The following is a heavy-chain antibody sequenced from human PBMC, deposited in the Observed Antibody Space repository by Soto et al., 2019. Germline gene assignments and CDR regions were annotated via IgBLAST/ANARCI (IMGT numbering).Heavy chain of an antibody. Sequence: PSETLSLTCTVSGGSISSSSYYWGWIRQPPGKGLEWIGSIYYSGSTYYNPSLKSRVTISVDTSKNQFSLKLSSVTAADTAVYYCARPAAMGEGYYYYYYMXVWGKGTTVXVSS. CDR2: IYYSGST. CDR3: ARPAAMGEGYYYYYYMXV. J-gene: IGHJ6*03. V-gene: IGHV4-39*01. D-gene: IGHD2-2*01. CDR1: GGSISSSSYY.